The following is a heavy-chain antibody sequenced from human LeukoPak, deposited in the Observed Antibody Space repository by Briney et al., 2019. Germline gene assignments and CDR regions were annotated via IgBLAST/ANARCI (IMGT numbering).Heavy chain of an antibody. CDR3: ARHRGSYSGSYPPPYYFDY. Sequence: PSETLSLTCTVSGGSISSYYWSWIRQPPGKGLEWIGYIYYSGSANYNPSLKSRVTISVDTSKNQFSLKLSSVTAADTAVYYCARHRGSYSGSYPPPYYFDYWGKGTLVTVSS. V-gene: IGHV4-59*08. D-gene: IGHD1-26*01. CDR2: IYYSGSA. CDR1: GGSISSYY. J-gene: IGHJ4*02.